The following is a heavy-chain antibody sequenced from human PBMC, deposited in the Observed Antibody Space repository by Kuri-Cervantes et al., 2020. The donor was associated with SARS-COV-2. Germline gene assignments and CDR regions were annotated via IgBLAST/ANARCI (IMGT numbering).Heavy chain of an antibody. CDR3: AGDSPLVGATWNYFDY. Sequence: GESLKISCAASGFTFSDYYMSWIRQAPGKGLEWVSYISSSGSTIYYADSVKGRFTISRDNAKNSLYLQMNSLRAEDTAVYYCAGDSPLVGATWNYFDYWGQGTLVTVSS. CDR1: GFTFSDYY. D-gene: IGHD1-26*01. V-gene: IGHV3-11*04. CDR2: ISSSGSTI. J-gene: IGHJ4*02.